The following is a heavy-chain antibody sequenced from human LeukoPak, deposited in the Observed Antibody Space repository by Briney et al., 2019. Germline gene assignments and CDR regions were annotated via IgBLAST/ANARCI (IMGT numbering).Heavy chain of an antibody. J-gene: IGHJ5*02. CDR2: TNWNGDSI. Sequence: GWSLRLSCTASGFTFDDYGMSWVRQAPGKGLEWVSGTNWNGDSIGYADSVKGRFTISRDNANNSLYLQMDSLRAEDTALYHCARGRGDANGHNWFDPWGQGTLVTVSS. CDR3: ARGRGDANGHNWFDP. V-gene: IGHV3-20*01. CDR1: GFTFDDYG. D-gene: IGHD3-10*01.